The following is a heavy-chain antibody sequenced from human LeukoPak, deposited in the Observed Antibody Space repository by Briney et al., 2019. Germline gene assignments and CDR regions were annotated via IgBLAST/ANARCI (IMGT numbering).Heavy chain of an antibody. CDR1: GYTFTGYY. CDR3: ARDRFVIRGSSCFTWFDP. V-gene: IGHV1-2*02. J-gene: IGHJ5*02. CDR2: INPNSGGT. D-gene: IGHD6-13*01. Sequence: GASVKVSCKASGYTFTGYYMHWVRRAPGQGLEWMGWINPNSGGTNYAQKFQGRVTMTRDTSISTAYMELSRLRSDDTAVYYCARDRFVIRGSSCFTWFDPWGQGTLVTVSS.